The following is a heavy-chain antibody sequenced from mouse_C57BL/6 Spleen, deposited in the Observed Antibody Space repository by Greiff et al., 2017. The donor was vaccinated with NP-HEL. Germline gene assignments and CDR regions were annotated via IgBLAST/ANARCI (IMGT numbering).Heavy chain of an antibody. D-gene: IGHD2-3*01. Sequence: VQLQQSGPELVKPGASVKISCKASGYAFSSSWMNWVKQRPGQGLEWIGRIYPGDGDTNYNGKFKGKATLTADKSSSTAYMQLSSLTSEDSAVYFCARWRYDGYYGFDDWGQGTTLTVSS. CDR3: ARWRYDGYYGFDD. CDR1: GYAFSSSW. J-gene: IGHJ2*01. V-gene: IGHV1-82*01. CDR2: IYPGDGDT.